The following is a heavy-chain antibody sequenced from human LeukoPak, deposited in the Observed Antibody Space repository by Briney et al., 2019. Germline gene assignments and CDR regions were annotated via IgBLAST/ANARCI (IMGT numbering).Heavy chain of an antibody. CDR1: GGSISSYY. J-gene: IGHJ3*02. CDR2: IYYSGST. CDR3: ARTRHYYGSGSHFFDI. D-gene: IGHD3-10*01. Sequence: PSETLSLTCTVSGGSISSYYWSWIRQPPGKGLEWIGYIYYSGSTNYNPSLKSRVTISVDTSKNQFSLKLSSVTAADTAVYYCARTRHYYGSGSHFFDIWGQGTMVTVSS. V-gene: IGHV4-59*12.